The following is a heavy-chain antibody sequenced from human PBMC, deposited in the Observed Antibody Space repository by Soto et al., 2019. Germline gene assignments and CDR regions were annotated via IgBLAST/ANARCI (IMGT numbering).Heavy chain of an antibody. J-gene: IGHJ4*02. D-gene: IGHD2-8*01. Sequence: QVQLVESGGGVVQPGRSLRLSCAASGFTFSSSAMHWVRQAPGKGLEWVAVISYDGSNKYYADSVKGRFTISRDNSKNTLYLQMNSLRAEDTAVYYCARVSRLMVYAPLDYWGQGTLVTVSS. CDR3: ARVSRLMVYAPLDY. CDR2: ISYDGSNK. V-gene: IGHV3-30-3*01. CDR1: GFTFSSSA.